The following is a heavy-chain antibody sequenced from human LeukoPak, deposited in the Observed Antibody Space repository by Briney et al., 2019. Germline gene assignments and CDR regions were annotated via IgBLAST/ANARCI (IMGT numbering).Heavy chain of an antibody. Sequence: GGSLRLSCAASGFTVSSNYMSWVRQAPGKGLEWVSAISGSGGSTYYADSVKGRFTISRDNSKNTLYLQMNSLRAEDTAVYYCAKSPYYYGSGSYYNGVDFYYYYYYMDVWGKGTTVTVSS. CDR3: AKSPYYYGSGSYYNGVDFYYYYYYMDV. V-gene: IGHV3-23*01. D-gene: IGHD3-10*01. CDR1: GFTVSSNY. J-gene: IGHJ6*03. CDR2: ISGSGGST.